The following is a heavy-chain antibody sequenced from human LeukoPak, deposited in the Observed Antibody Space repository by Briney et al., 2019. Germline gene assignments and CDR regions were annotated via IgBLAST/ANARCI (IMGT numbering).Heavy chain of an antibody. Sequence: GASVKVSCKASGYTFTSYDINWVRQATGQGLEWMGWMNPNSGNTGYAQKFQGRVTMTRNTSISTAYMELSNLRSEDTAVYYCARGTVVTALIDYWGQGTLVTVSS. CDR1: GYTFTSYD. J-gene: IGHJ4*02. CDR3: ARGTVVTALIDY. D-gene: IGHD2-21*02. V-gene: IGHV1-8*01. CDR2: MNPNSGNT.